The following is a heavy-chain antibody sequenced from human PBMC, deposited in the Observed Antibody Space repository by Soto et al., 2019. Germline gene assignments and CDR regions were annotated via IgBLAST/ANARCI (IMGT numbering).Heavy chain of an antibody. CDR1: GYTFTNYG. V-gene: IGHV1-18*01. CDR3: ARSGCDVYHDY. J-gene: IGHJ4*02. CDR2: INPYNGNT. D-gene: IGHD5-12*01. Sequence: QVQLVQSGAEVKKPGASVKVSCKASGYTFTNYGISWVRQAPGQGLEWMGWINPYNGNTNYAQKLQGRVTMTTDTPTSTAYMELKTLRSDHTAVYYSARSGCDVYHDYWGQGTLVIVSS.